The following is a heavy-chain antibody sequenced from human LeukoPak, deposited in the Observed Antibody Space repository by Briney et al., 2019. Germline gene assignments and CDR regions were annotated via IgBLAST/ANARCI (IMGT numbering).Heavy chain of an antibody. Sequence: GASVKVSCKASGYTFTGYYMHWVRQAPGQGLEWMGWINPNSGGTNYAQKFQGRVTMTRDTSISTAYMELSRLRSDDTAIYYCARHVDPVGGTVFNYWGQGTLVTVSS. CDR1: GYTFTGYY. CDR2: INPNSGGT. J-gene: IGHJ4*02. V-gene: IGHV1-2*02. CDR3: ARHVDPVGGTVFNY. D-gene: IGHD6-19*01.